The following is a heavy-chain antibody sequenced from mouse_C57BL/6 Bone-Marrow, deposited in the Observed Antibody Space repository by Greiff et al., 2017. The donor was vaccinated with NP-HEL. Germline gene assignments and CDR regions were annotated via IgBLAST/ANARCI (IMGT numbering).Heavy chain of an antibody. V-gene: IGHV1-11*01. Sequence: VQLQQSGAELASPGASVTLSCKASGYTFTDHIMNWVKKRPGQGLEWIGRIYPVSGETNYNQKFMGKATFSVDRSSSTVYMVLNSLTSEDPAVYYCASTTVVAGRNAMDYWGQGTSVTVSS. D-gene: IGHD1-1*01. CDR1: GYTFTDHI. J-gene: IGHJ4*01. CDR3: ASTTVVAGRNAMDY. CDR2: IYPVSGET.